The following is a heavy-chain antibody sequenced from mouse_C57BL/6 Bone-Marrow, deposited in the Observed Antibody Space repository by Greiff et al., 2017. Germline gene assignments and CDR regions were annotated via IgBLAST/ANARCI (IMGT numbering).Heavy chain of an antibody. J-gene: IGHJ3*01. CDR3: ARPWGN. CDR1: GYTFTSYW. Sequence: QVQLQQPGPELVKPGASVKLSCKASGYTFTSYWMQWLKQRPGQGLLWIGEFVPSDSYTNYNQKFKGKATLTVDTSSSTAYMQLSSLTSEDSAVYYCARPWGNWGQGTLVTVSA. V-gene: IGHV1-50*01. CDR2: FVPSDSYT.